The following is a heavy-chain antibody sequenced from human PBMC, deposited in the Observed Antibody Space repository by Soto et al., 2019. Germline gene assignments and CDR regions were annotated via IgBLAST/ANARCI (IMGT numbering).Heavy chain of an antibody. CDR1: GGSFSGYY. J-gene: IGHJ4*02. D-gene: IGHD2-21*01. CDR3: ARGSPHCGGDCYTFDY. V-gene: IGHV4-34*01. CDR2: INHSGST. Sequence: SETLSLTCAVYGGSFSGYYWSWIRQPPGKGLEWIGEINHSGSTNYNPSLKSRVTISVDTSKNQFSLKLSSVTAADTAVYYCARGSPHCGGDCYTFDYWGQGTLVTVSS.